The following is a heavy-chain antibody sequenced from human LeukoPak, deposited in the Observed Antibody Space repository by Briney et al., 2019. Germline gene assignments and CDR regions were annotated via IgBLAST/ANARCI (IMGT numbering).Heavy chain of an antibody. V-gene: IGHV3-23*01. CDR2: ISESGGRT. CDR1: GFTFSNFP. CDR3: AKDRGY. Sequence: GGSLRLSCATSGFTFSNFPMTWIRQAPGKGLEWVSAISESGGRTYYADSVKGRFTISRDNSKNTLYLQMNSLSAEDTAVYYCAKDRGYWGQGTLVTVPS. J-gene: IGHJ4*02.